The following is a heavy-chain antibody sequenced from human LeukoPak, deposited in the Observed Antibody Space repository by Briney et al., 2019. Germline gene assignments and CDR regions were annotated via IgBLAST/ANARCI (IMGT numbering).Heavy chain of an antibody. D-gene: IGHD3-10*01. CDR3: ARDGLVWFAETHPFDY. CDR1: GFTFSSYS. J-gene: IGHJ4*02. V-gene: IGHV3-21*01. Sequence: GGSLRLSCAASGFTFSSYSMNWVRQAAGKGLEWVSSISSSSSYIYYADSLKGRSTTTRDNANNSLYLQMNSLRADDTAEYYCARDGLVWFAETHPFDYWGQGTLVTASS. CDR2: ISSSSSYI.